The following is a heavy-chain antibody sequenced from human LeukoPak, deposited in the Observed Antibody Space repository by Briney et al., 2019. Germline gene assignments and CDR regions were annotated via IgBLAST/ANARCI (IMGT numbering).Heavy chain of an antibody. V-gene: IGHV3-23*01. CDR2: ISGSGVST. Sequence: GESLKISCAASGFTFSSYGMSWVRQAPGKGLEWVSTISGSGVSTYYADSVKGRFTISRDNSKNTLYLQMNSLRAEDTAVYYCAKEYYFDYWGQGTLVTVSS. CDR3: AKEYYFDY. J-gene: IGHJ4*02. CDR1: GFTFSSYG.